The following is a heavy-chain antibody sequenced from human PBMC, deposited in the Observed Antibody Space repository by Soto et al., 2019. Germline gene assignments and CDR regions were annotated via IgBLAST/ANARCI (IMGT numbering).Heavy chain of an antibody. CDR1: GFTFSSYA. J-gene: IGHJ4*02. D-gene: IGHD2-15*01. V-gene: IGHV3-30-3*01. Sequence: QVQLVESGGGVVQPGRSLRLSCAASGFTFSSYAMHWVRQAPGKGLEWVAVISYDGSNKYYADSVKGRFTIPRDNSKNTLYLQMNSLRAEDTAVYYCARVRAGYCSGGSCRGGFDYWGQGTLVTVSS. CDR2: ISYDGSNK. CDR3: ARVRAGYCSGGSCRGGFDY.